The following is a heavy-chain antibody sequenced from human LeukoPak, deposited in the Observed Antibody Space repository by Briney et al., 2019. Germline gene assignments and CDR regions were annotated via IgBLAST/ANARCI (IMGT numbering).Heavy chain of an antibody. J-gene: IGHJ6*03. CDR1: GGSFSGYY. CDR3: ARQAVVVVARFMDV. D-gene: IGHD2-15*01. Sequence: SETLSLTCAVYGGSFSGYYWSWIRQPPGKGLEWIGEINHSGSTNYNPSLKSRATISVDTSKNQFSLKLSSVTAADTAVYYCARQAVVVVARFMDVWGKGTTVTISS. CDR2: INHSGST. V-gene: IGHV4-34*01.